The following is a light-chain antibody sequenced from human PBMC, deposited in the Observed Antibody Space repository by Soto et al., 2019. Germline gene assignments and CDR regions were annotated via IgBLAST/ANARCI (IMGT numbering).Light chain of an antibody. Sequence: QSVLTQPXSXSXXPGQXVTXXCSGSXSNIGSNSVNWHQQLPGTAPKLLMYSSNQRPSGVPDRFSGSKSGTSASLAISGLQSEDEADYYCAAWDDSLNGVVFGGGTKLTVL. CDR3: AAWDDSLNGVV. V-gene: IGLV1-44*01. CDR1: XSNIGSNS. J-gene: IGLJ2*01. CDR2: SSN.